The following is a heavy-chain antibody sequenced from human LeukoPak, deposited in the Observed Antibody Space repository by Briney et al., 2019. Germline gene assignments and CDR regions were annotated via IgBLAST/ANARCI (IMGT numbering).Heavy chain of an antibody. D-gene: IGHD6-19*01. Sequence: SQTLSLTCTVSGGSISSYYWSWIRQPAGKGLEWIGRIYTSGSTNYNPSLKSRVTMSVDTSKNQFSLKLSSVTAADTAVYYCARALYSSGWWDAFDIWGQGTMVTVSS. CDR3: ARALYSSGWWDAFDI. J-gene: IGHJ3*02. CDR1: GGSISSYY. CDR2: IYTSGST. V-gene: IGHV4-4*07.